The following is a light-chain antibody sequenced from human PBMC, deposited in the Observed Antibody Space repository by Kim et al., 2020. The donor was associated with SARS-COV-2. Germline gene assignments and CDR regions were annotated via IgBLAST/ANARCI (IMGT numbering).Light chain of an antibody. V-gene: IGKV3-11*01. CDR1: QRVSSS. CDR2: EAS. J-gene: IGKJ4*01. Sequence: LSPGERATRACRASQRVSSSLAWYQQKPGQSPRLLIYEASNRATGIPARFSGSGSGTDFTLTISSLEPEDFAVYYCQQRSNWPLTFGGGTKVDIK. CDR3: QQRSNWPLT.